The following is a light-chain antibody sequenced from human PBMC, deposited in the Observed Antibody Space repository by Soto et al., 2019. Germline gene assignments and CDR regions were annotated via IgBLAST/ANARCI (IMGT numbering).Light chain of an antibody. Sequence: QSALTQPASVSGSPGQSITISCTGTSSDVGAYDYVSWYQQNPGKAPKLIISEVSDRPSGVSNRFSGSKSGNTASLTISGLQAEDEADYFCNSYTTTNTLWVFGGGTQLTVL. V-gene: IGLV2-14*01. J-gene: IGLJ3*02. CDR2: EVS. CDR1: SSDVGAYDY. CDR3: NSYTTTNTLWV.